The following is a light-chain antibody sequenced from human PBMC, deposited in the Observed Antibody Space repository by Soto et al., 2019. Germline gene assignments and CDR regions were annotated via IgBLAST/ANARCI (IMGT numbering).Light chain of an antibody. CDR1: SSNIGGNS. CDR2: DDN. V-gene: IGLV1-51*01. J-gene: IGLJ2*01. CDR3: GTWDYSLSAVV. Sequence: QSVMTQPPSVSAAPGQKVTISCSGSSSNIGGNSVSWYQQLPGTAPKLLIYDDNKRPSGIPDRFSGSKSGTSATLGITGFQTGDEADYFCGTWDYSLSAVVFGGGTKLTVL.